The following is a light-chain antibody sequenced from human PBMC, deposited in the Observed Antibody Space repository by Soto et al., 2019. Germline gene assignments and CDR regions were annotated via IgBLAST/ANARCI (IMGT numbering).Light chain of an antibody. V-gene: IGKV3-20*01. CDR2: GAS. CDR3: QQYGSF. J-gene: IGKJ4*01. CDR1: QSVSSSY. Sequence: EIVLTQSPGTLSLSPGERATLSCRASQSVSSSYLAWYQQKPGQAPRLLIYGASSRATGNPDRFSGSGSGTDFTLTISRLEPEDFAVYYCQQYGSFFGGGTKVEIK.